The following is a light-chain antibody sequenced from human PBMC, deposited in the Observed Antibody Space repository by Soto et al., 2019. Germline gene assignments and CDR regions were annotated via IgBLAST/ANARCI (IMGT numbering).Light chain of an antibody. V-gene: IGKV3-15*01. CDR1: QSVNRN. J-gene: IGKJ1*01. CDR3: QHYDNWPPWT. Sequence: EIVMTQSPVTLSVSPGERATLSCRASQSVNRNLAWYQQKPGQAPRLLIYAASARATGIPARFRGSGSGTEFTLTISSLQSEDFAVYYCQHYDNWPPWTFGQGTKVELK. CDR2: AAS.